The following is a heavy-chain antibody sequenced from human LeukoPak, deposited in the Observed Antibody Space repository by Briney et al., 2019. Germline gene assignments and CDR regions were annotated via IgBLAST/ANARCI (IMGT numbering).Heavy chain of an antibody. CDR2: IIPLLGVT. CDR1: GGTLGSYA. CDR3: ARDRYYDSSGYRRATYMDV. Sequence: ASVKVSCTASGGTLGSYAFTWVRQAPGQGLEWMGRIIPLLGVTNYAHNFRGRVTITADSATSTAYLELNSLKSEDTAVYYCARDRYYDSSGYRRATYMDVWGKGTTVTVSS. J-gene: IGHJ6*03. V-gene: IGHV1-69*04. D-gene: IGHD3-22*01.